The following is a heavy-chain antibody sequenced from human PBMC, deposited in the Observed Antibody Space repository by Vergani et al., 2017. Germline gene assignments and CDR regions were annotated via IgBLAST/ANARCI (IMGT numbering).Heavy chain of an antibody. CDR2: IIPIFGTA. CDR1: GYTFTDYY. J-gene: IGHJ4*02. V-gene: IGHV1-69*13. CDR3: ARAKRTTVTTFDY. Sequence: VQLVQSGAEVKKPGATVKISCKVSGYTFTDYYMHWVQQAPGQGLEWMGGIIPIFGTANYAQKFQGRVTITADESTSTAYMELSSLRSEDTAVYYCARAKRTTVTTFDYWGQGTLVTVSS. D-gene: IGHD4-17*01.